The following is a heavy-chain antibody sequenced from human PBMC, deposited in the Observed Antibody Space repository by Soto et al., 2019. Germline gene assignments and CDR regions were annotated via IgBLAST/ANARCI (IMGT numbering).Heavy chain of an antibody. Sequence: EVQLVESGGGLVKPGGSLRLSCAASGFTFSSYALHWVRQAPGKGLEYVSTISRNGGSTYNATSVKDRFTISRDNSKNTLYLQMGSLRTEDMAVYYFPREGGTYYFDYWGQGTLVTVSS. J-gene: IGHJ4*02. CDR2: ISRNGGST. V-gene: IGHV3-64*01. D-gene: IGHD1-26*01. CDR3: PREGGTYYFDY. CDR1: GFTFSSYA.